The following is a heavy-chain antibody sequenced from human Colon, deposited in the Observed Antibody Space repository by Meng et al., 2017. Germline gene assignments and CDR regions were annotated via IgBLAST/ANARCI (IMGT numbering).Heavy chain of an antibody. CDR2: IKSKIYGATT. CDR3: VGSRLVTLGVDY. V-gene: IGHV3-49*04. CDR1: GFTFGDYA. D-gene: IGHD2-21*02. J-gene: IGHJ4*02. Sequence: GESLKISCSVSGFTFGDYAMNWVRQAPGKGLEWLGFIKSKIYGATTEYAASVKGRFTISRDDSKSIAYLEVNNLKTEDTAVYYYVGSRLVTLGVDYWGQGTLVTVSS.